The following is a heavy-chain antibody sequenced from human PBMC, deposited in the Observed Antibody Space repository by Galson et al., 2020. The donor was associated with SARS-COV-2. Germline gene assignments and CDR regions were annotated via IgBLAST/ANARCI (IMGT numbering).Heavy chain of an antibody. CDR1: GYTFTSYA. V-gene: IGHV7-4-1*02. D-gene: IGHD3-10*01. CDR3: ALIRTGVYYYGSGSYYKELNYYYMDV. J-gene: IGHJ6*03. Sequence: GESLKISCQASGYTFTSYAMNWVRQAPGQGLEWMGWINTNTGNPTYAQGFTGRFVFSLDTSVSTAYLQISSLKAEDTAVYYCALIRTGVYYYGSGSYYKELNYYYMDVWGKGTTVTVSS. CDR2: INTNTGNP.